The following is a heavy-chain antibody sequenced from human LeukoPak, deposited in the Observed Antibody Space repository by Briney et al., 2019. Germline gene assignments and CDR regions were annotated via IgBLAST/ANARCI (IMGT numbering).Heavy chain of an antibody. CDR3: ARDQDVDTAFDY. Sequence: ASVKVSCKASGYTFTGYYMHWVRQAPGQGLEWMGWINPNSGGTNYAQKLQGRVTMTTDTSTSTAYMELRSLRSDDTAVYYCARDQDVDTAFDYWGQGTLVTVSS. V-gene: IGHV1-2*02. CDR2: INPNSGGT. D-gene: IGHD5-18*01. CDR1: GYTFTGYY. J-gene: IGHJ4*02.